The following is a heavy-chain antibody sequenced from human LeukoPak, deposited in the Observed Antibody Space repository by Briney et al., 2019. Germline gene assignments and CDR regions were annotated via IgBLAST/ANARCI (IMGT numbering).Heavy chain of an antibody. CDR3: AKGYDILTGGDAFDI. D-gene: IGHD3-9*01. CDR1: GFTFSSYG. J-gene: IGHJ3*02. CDR2: ISYDGSNK. V-gene: IGHV3-30*18. Sequence: GRSLRLSCAASGFTFSSYGMHGVRQAPGKGVEGVAVISYDGSNKYYADSVKGRFTISRDNSKNTLYLQMNSLRAEDTAVYYCAKGYDILTGGDAFDIWGQGTMVTVSS.